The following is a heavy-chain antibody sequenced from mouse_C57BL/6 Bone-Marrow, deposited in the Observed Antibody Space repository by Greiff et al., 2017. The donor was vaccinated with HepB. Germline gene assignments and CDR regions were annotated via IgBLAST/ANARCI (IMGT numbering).Heavy chain of an antibody. V-gene: IGHV1-82*01. D-gene: IGHD3-1*01. CDR2: IYPGDGDT. J-gene: IGHJ1*03. CDR3: ASRAYWYFDV. CDR1: GYAFSSSW. Sequence: VKLMESGPELVKPGASVKISCKASGYAFSSSWMNWVKQRPGKGLEWIGRIYPGDGDTNDNGKFKGKATLTADKSSSTAYMQLSSLTSEDSAVYFCASRAYWYFDVWGTGTTVTVSS.